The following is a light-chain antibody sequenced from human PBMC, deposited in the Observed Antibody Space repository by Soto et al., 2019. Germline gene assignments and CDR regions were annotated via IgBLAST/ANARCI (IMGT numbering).Light chain of an antibody. J-gene: IGLJ2*01. Sequence: QSALTQPPSASGSPGQSVAISCTGTSSDVGGYNYVSWYQQHPNKAPKLLIYEVPKRPSGVPDRFSASKSGNTASLTISGLQAEDEAYYYCSSYAGSNPLLFGGGTTLPVL. CDR3: SSYAGSNPLL. CDR1: SSDVGGYNY. CDR2: EVP. V-gene: IGLV2-8*01.